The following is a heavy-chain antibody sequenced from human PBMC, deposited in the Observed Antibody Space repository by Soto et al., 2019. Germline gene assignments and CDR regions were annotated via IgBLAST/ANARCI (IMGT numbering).Heavy chain of an antibody. J-gene: IGHJ4*02. CDR3: ARLPYDFWSGYYEDY. V-gene: IGHV4-39*01. CDR1: GGSISSSRYY. CDR2: IYYSGST. Sequence: PSETLSLTCTVSGGSISSSRYYWGWIRQPPGKGLEWIGSIYYSGSTYYKPSLTSRVIISVDTSKNQFSLNLTSVTAADTAIYYCARLPYDFWSGYYEDYWGQGSLVTVPS. D-gene: IGHD3-3*01.